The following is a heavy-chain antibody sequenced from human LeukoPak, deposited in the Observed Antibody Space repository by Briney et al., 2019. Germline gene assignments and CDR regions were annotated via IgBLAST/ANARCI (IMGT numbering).Heavy chain of an antibody. D-gene: IGHD3-3*01. CDR2: ISYDGSNK. Sequence: PGGSLRLSCAASGFTFSSYGMHWVRQAPGKGLEWVAVISYDGSNKYYADSVKGRFTISRDNSKNTLYLQMNSLRAEDTAVYYCAGVAERTDYDFWSGYEAYMDVWGKGTTVTVSS. J-gene: IGHJ6*03. CDR1: GFTFSSYG. CDR3: AGVAERTDYDFWSGYEAYMDV. V-gene: IGHV3-30*03.